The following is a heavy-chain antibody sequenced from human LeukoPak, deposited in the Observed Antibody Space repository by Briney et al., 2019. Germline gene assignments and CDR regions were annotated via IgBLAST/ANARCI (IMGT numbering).Heavy chain of an antibody. D-gene: IGHD5-24*01. CDR1: GYSISSGYY. Sequence: SETLSLTCTVSGYSISSGYYWGWIRQPPGKGLEWIGSIYHSGSTYYNPSLKSRVTISVDTSKNQFSLKLSSVTAADTAVYYCARHPRDGYNPTRLFDYWGQGTLVTVSS. CDR2: IYHSGST. V-gene: IGHV4-38-2*02. J-gene: IGHJ4*02. CDR3: ARHPRDGYNPTRLFDY.